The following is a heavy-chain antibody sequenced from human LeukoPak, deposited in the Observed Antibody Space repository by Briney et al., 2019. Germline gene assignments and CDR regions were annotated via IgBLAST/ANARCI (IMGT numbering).Heavy chain of an antibody. CDR3: ARDTGVVPAADY. V-gene: IGHV3-53*01. CDR1: GFISSNY. J-gene: IGHJ4*02. CDR2: IYDGATT. Sequence: GGSLRLSCAASGFISSNYMSWARPAPGKGLEWVSVIYDGATTYYADSVKGRFTISRDNSKNTLYLQMNSLGADDTAVYYCARDTGVVPAADYWGQGTLVTVSS. D-gene: IGHD1-14*01.